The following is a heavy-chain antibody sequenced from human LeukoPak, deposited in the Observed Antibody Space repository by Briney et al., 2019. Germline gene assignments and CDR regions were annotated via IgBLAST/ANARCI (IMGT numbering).Heavy chain of an antibody. CDR3: ARHVRMDGSVSSRWIDP. V-gene: IGHV5-51*01. CDR1: GYSFANYW. D-gene: IGHD5/OR15-5a*01. CDR2: IHPVDSNT. J-gene: IGHJ5*02. Sequence: GESLKISCKASGYSFANYWIGWVRPMPGKGLEWMGIIHPVDSNTRYSPSFQGQVSISVDKSISTAYLQWNSLKASDTAMYYCARHVRMDGSVSSRWIDPWGQGDLVTVSS.